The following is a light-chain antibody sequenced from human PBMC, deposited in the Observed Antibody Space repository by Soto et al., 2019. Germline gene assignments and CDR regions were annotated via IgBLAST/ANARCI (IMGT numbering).Light chain of an antibody. Sequence: QSVLTQPRSVSGSPGQSVTISCTGTSSDVGGYNYVSWYQQHPGKAPKLMIYDVTTRPSGVPDRFSGSKSGNTASLTISGLQAEDEADYYCSSHAGSSVVFGPGTKVTV. CDR2: DVT. V-gene: IGLV2-11*01. CDR3: SSHAGSSVV. CDR1: SSDVGGYNY. J-gene: IGLJ1*01.